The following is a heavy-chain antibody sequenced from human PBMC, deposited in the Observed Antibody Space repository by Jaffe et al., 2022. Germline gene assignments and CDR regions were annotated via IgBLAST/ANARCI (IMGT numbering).Heavy chain of an antibody. CDR3: ARDLTDIVVVPAAKYRLNWFDP. Sequence: QVQLQESGPGLVKPSGTLSLTCAVSGGSISSSNWWSWVRQPPGKGLEWIGEIYHSGSTNYNPSLKSRVTISVDKSKNQFSLKLSSVTAADTAVYYCARDLTDIVVVPAAKYRLNWFDPWGQGTLVTVSS. J-gene: IGHJ5*02. V-gene: IGHV4-4*02. CDR1: GGSISSSNW. CDR2: IYHSGST. D-gene: IGHD2-2*01.